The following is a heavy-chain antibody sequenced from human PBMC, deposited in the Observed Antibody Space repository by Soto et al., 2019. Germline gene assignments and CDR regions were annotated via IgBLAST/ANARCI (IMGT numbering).Heavy chain of an antibody. V-gene: IGHV4-34*01. CDR2: INHSGST. CDR3: AMRGYDFWSGYFWANDAFDI. J-gene: IGHJ3*02. CDR1: VGSFSGYY. D-gene: IGHD3-3*01. Sequence: SETLSLTCVVYVGSFSGYYWSWIRQPPGKGLELIGEINHSGSTNYNPSLKSRVTISVDTSKNQFSLKLSSVTAADTAVYYCAMRGYDFWSGYFWANDAFDIWGQGTMVTVSS.